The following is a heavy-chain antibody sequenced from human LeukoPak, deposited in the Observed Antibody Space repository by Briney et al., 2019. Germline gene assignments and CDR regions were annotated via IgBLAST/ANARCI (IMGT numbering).Heavy chain of an antibody. Sequence: GGSLRLSCAASGFTFSSYAMSWVRQAPGKGLEWVSAISGSGGSTYYADSVKGRFTISRDNSKSTLYLQMNSLRAEDTAVYYCAKPTCSSTSCYGPGRDAFDIWGQGTMVTVSS. D-gene: IGHD2-2*01. CDR3: AKPTCSSTSCYGPGRDAFDI. CDR2: ISGSGGST. V-gene: IGHV3-23*01. CDR1: GFTFSSYA. J-gene: IGHJ3*02.